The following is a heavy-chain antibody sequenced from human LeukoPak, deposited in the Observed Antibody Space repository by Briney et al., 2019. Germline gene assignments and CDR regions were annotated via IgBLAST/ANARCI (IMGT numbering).Heavy chain of an antibody. CDR2: IKQDGSET. J-gene: IGHJ4*02. Sequence: GGSLRLSCAASGFIFGSYWMSWVRQVPGKGLEWVANIKQDGSETYYVDSVEGRFTISRDNAKNSLFLQMNSLRADDTALYYCARGVTSAWYLRYYFEYWGLGILVTVSS. D-gene: IGHD6-13*01. CDR1: GFIFGSYW. CDR3: ARGVTSAWYLRYYFEY. V-gene: IGHV3-7*03.